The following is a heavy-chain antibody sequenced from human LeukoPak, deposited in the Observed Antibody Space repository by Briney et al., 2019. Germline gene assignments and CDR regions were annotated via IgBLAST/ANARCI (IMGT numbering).Heavy chain of an antibody. Sequence: GGSLRLSCVASGFTFDDYAMHWVRQAPGKGLGWLSGITWNKDNIRYAGSVTGRFTISRDYSKNTLYQQMNSLRAEDTAVYYCLTRSLVAVTGNYYMDVWGKGTTVTVSS. J-gene: IGHJ6*03. V-gene: IGHV3-9*01. D-gene: IGHD6-19*01. CDR1: GFTFDDYA. CDR3: LTRSLVAVTGNYYMDV. CDR2: ITWNKDNI.